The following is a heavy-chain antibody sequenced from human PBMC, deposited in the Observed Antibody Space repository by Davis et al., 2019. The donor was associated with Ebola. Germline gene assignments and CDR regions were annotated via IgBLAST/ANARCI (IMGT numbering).Heavy chain of an antibody. V-gene: IGHV4-39*07. CDR2: IYYSGST. J-gene: IGHJ6*02. CDR1: GGSISSSSYY. CDR3: ARVRRKYYYGMDV. Sequence: SETLSLTCTVSGGSISSSSYYWGWIRQPPGKGLEWIGSIYYSGSTYYNPSLKSRVTISVDTSKNQFSLKLSSVTAADTAVYYCARVRRKYYYGMDVWGQGTTVTVSS.